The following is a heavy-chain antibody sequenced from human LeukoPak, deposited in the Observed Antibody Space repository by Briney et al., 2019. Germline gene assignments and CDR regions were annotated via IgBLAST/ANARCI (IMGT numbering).Heavy chain of an antibody. J-gene: IGHJ5*02. D-gene: IGHD3-10*01. V-gene: IGHV1-18*03. CDR1: GYAFTSYG. CDR2: INTYNGNT. CDR3: AREVISLLRGVIVTSWVDP. Sequence: GASVTVSCTASGYAFTSYGITWVRQAPGQGLEWMGWINTYNGNTNYAQKFQGRVTMTTDTSTSTAYLELKSLRSDDMAVYYCAREVISLLRGVIVTSWVDPWGQGTLVTVSS.